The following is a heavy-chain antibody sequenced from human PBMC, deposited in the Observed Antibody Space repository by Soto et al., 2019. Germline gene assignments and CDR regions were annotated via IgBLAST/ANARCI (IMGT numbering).Heavy chain of an antibody. J-gene: IGHJ5*02. CDR1: GFTFSSYA. Sequence: GSLRLSCAASGFTFSSYAMSWVRQAPGKGLEWVSAISGSGGSTYYADSVKGRFTISRDNSKNTLYLQMNSLRAEDTAVYYCATSIYDFWSGSPRSTWFDPWGQGTLVTVSS. CDR2: ISGSGGST. D-gene: IGHD3-3*01. V-gene: IGHV3-23*01. CDR3: ATSIYDFWSGSPRSTWFDP.